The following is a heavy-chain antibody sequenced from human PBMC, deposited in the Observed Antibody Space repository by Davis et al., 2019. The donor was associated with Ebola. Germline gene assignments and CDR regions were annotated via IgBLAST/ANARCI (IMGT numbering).Heavy chain of an antibody. V-gene: IGHV1-3*01. J-gene: IGHJ6*04. CDR2: INAGNGNT. CDR3: ARGGLLWFGDRGMDV. D-gene: IGHD3-10*01. Sequence: ASVKVSCKASGYTFTSYAMHWVRQAPGQRLEWMGWINAGNGNTKYSQKFQGRVTITRDTSASTAYMELSSLRSEDTAVYYCARGGLLWFGDRGMDVWGKGTTVTVSS. CDR1: GYTFTSYA.